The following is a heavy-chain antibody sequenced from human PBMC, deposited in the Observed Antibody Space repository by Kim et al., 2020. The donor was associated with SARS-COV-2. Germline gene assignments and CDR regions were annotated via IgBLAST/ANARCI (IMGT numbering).Heavy chain of an antibody. CDR3: AKVGDWDSSGFYAFCRY. J-gene: IGHJ4*02. V-gene: IGHV3-74*01. D-gene: IGHD3-22*01. Sequence: SVEGRFTISRDSAKITLYLQMNGLETEDTAVYYCAKVGDWDSSGFYAFCRYWGQGTRVTVSS.